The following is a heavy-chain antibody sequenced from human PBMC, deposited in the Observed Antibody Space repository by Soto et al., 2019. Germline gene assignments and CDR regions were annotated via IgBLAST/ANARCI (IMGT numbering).Heavy chain of an antibody. V-gene: IGHV4-4*07. Sequence: QVQLRESGPGLVKPSETLSLTCTVSGDFISNFYWSWIRQPAGKGLQSLGRISASGRSNYNPNLQSRVAMSRDTSKNLFSGGLTSLSAADAAVFFCARGRGRSSNLWGRGPLVTFSS. CDR2: ISASGRS. CDR1: GDFISNFY. J-gene: IGHJ2*01. CDR3: ARGRGRSSNL.